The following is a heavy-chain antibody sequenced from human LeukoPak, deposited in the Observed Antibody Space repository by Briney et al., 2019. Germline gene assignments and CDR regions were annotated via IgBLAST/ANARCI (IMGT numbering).Heavy chain of an antibody. J-gene: IGHJ3*02. Sequence: PSETLSLTCTVSGGSISSSSYYWGWIRQPPGKGLEWIGSIYYSGSTYYNPSLKSRVTISVDTSKNQFSLKLSSVTAADTAVYYCARHWTGAFDIWGQGTMVTVSS. CDR2: IYYSGST. D-gene: IGHD3/OR15-3a*01. CDR3: ARHWTGAFDI. V-gene: IGHV4-39*01. CDR1: GGSISSSSYY.